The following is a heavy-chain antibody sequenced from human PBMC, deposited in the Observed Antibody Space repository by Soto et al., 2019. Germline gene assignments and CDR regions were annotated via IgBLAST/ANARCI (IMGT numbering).Heavy chain of an antibody. CDR3: ARIPIRGVIDYYYGMDV. V-gene: IGHV2-70*01. J-gene: IGHJ6*02. CDR2: IDWDDDK. D-gene: IGHD3-10*01. CDR1: GFSLSTSGMC. Sequence: GPTLVNPTQTLTLTCTFSGFSLSTSGMCVSWIRQPPGKALEWLALIDWDDDKYYSTSLKTRLTISKDTSKNQVVLTMTNMDPVDTATYYCARIPIRGVIDYYYGMDVWGQGTTVTVSS.